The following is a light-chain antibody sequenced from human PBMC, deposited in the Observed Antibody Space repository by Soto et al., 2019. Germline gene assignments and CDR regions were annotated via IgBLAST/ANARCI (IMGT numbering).Light chain of an antibody. J-gene: IGKJ1*01. CDR3: QQYYSYPRT. CDR1: QSISSY. Sequence: DIQITQSPSSLSASVGDRVTITCRAGQSISSYLNWYQQKPGKAPKLLIYAASTLQSGVPSRFSGSGSGTDFTLTISCLQSEDFATYYCQQYYSYPRTFGQGTKVDIK. V-gene: IGKV1-39*01. CDR2: AAS.